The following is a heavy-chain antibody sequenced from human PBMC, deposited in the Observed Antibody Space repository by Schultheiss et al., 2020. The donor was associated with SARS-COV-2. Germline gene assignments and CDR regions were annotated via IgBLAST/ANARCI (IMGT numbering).Heavy chain of an antibody. Sequence: ASVKVSCKTSGYTFATYDINWVRQATGQGLEWMGWMNPDSGDTKFAQKFQGRVTMTTDTSTSTAYMELRSLRSDDTAVYYCARANTVTSWGRYYYYGMDVWGQGTTVTVSS. CDR1: GYTFATYD. D-gene: IGHD4-11*01. V-gene: IGHV1-8*01. J-gene: IGHJ6*02. CDR3: ARANTVTSWGRYYYYGMDV. CDR2: MNPDSGDT.